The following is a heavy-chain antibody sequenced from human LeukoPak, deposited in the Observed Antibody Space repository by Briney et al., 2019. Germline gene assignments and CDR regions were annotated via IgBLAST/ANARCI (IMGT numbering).Heavy chain of an antibody. D-gene: IGHD1-26*01. CDR2: ISAYNGHT. CDR1: GYTYTSFG. J-gene: IGHJ4*02. Sequence: GASVKVSCKAPGYTYTSFGISWVRQAPGQGLEWMGCISAYNGHTNYAQTLQGRVTMTTDTSTSTAYMELRSLRSDDTAVYYCARDQVVGATAGTFDYWGQGTLVTVSS. V-gene: IGHV1-18*01. CDR3: ARDQVVGATAGTFDY.